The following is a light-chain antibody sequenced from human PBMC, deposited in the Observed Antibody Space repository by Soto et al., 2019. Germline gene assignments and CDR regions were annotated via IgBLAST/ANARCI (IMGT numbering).Light chain of an antibody. V-gene: IGKV3-15*01. CDR2: GAS. CDR1: QSVSRN. J-gene: IGKJ1*01. CDR3: QQYHNYPRT. Sequence: ERVMTQSAATLSVSPGERATLSCRASQSVSRNLAWYQQKPGQAPRLFIYGASTRATGVPARFSGSGSGTEFTLTISNLQPDDFATYFCQQYHNYPRTFGQGTKVDIK.